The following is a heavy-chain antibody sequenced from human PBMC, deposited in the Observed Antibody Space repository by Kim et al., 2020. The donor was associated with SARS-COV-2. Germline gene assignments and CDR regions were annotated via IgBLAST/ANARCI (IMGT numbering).Heavy chain of an antibody. CDR2: IYYSGST. CDR3: ARETYGSLNAAGFDAFDI. D-gene: IGHD6-13*01. V-gene: IGHV4-59*01. J-gene: IGHJ3*02. CDR1: GGSISSYY. Sequence: SQTLSLTCTVSGGSISSYYWSWIRQPPGKGLEWIGYIYYSGSTNYNPSLKSRVTISVDTSKNQFSLKLSSVTAADTAVYYCARETYGSLNAAGFDAFDIWGQGTMVTVSS.